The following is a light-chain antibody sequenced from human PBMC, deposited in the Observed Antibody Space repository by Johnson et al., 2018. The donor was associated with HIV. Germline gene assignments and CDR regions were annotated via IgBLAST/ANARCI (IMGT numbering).Light chain of an antibody. Sequence: QSVLTQPPSVYAAPGQKVTISCSGSSSNIGNNYVSWYQQLPGTAPKLLIYENNKRPSGIPDRFSGSKSGTSATLGITGLQTGDEADYYCGTWDSSLSVLYVFGTGTKVTVL. CDR3: GTWDSSLSVLYV. CDR2: ENN. J-gene: IGLJ1*01. V-gene: IGLV1-51*02. CDR1: SSNIGNNY.